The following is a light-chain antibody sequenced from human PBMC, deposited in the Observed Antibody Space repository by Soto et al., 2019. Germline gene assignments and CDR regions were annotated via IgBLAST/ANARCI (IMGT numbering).Light chain of an antibody. CDR3: QQYNDWPRLT. CDR2: RAS. J-gene: IGKJ4*01. CDR1: QNIGSN. Sequence: EIVMTQSPATLSVSPGERATLSCRASQNIGSNLVWYQQKPGQAPRLLIYRASTRATGIPARLSGSGSGTGFTLTISRLQSEDFAVYYCQQYNDWPRLTFGGGTKVEIK. V-gene: IGKV3-15*01.